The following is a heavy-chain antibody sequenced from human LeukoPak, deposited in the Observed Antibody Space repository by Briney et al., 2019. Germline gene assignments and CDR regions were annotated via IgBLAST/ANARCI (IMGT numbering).Heavy chain of an antibody. V-gene: IGHV3-9*01. D-gene: IGHD3-9*01. CDR3: AKDRGYFDRGGHFDY. Sequence: GGSLRLSCAASGFTFDDYAMHWVRQAPGKGLEWVSGVSWNSGSIGYADSVKGRFTISRDNAMNSLYLQMNSLRAEDTALYYCAKDRGYFDRGGHFDYWGQGTLVTVSS. CDR2: VSWNSGSI. J-gene: IGHJ4*02. CDR1: GFTFDDYA.